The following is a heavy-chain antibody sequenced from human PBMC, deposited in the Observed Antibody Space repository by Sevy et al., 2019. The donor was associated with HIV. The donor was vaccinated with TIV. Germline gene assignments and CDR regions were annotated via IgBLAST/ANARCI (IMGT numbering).Heavy chain of an antibody. CDR2: ISQGGSEE. CDR3: AGFVSVGL. J-gene: IGHJ4*02. D-gene: IGHD3-10*01. V-gene: IGHV3-7*01. Sequence: GGSLRLSCTASGFTFSSSSMTWVRQAPGKGLEWVATISQGGSEEYYVDSVKGRFTISRDNAKNALYLQMDSLRAVDTAGFFWAGFVSVGLWGQGTLVTVFS. CDR1: GFTFSSSS.